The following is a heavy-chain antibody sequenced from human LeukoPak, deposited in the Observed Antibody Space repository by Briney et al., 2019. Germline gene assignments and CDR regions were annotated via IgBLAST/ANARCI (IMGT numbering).Heavy chain of an antibody. J-gene: IGHJ6*02. CDR3: ARRNAMDV. V-gene: IGHV3-7*03. CDR2: INRDGSER. Sequence: GGSLRLACAASGFTFSNYWMTWVRQAPGKGLEWVANINRDGSERYYVDSVKGRFTISRDDAKSSLYLQMNSLRAEDTAVYYCARRNAMDVWGQGTTVIVFS. CDR1: GFTFSNYW.